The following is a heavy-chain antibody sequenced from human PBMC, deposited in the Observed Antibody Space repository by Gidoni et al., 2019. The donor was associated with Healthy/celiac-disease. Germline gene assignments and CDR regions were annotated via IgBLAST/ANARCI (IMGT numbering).Heavy chain of an antibody. CDR3: ARDMVRGARSAAFDI. D-gene: IGHD3-10*01. Sequence: QVQLVESGGGVVQPGRSLRLSCAASGFPFISYAMHWVRQAPGKGLEWVAVISYDGSNKYYADSVKGRFTISRDNSKNTLYLQMNSLRAEDTAVYYCARDMVRGARSAAFDIWGQGTMVTVSS. CDR2: ISYDGSNK. CDR1: GFPFISYA. V-gene: IGHV3-30-3*01. J-gene: IGHJ3*02.